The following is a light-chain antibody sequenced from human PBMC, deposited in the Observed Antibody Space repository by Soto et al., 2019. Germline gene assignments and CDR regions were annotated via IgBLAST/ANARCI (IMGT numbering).Light chain of an antibody. CDR1: SGHSSYA. J-gene: IGLJ2*01. V-gene: IGLV4-69*01. Sequence: QPVLTQSPSASASLGASVKLTCTLSSGHSSYAIAWHQQQPEKGPRYLMKLNSDGSHSKGDGIPDRFSGSSSGAERYLTISSHQSEEEADYYCQTWGTGIVVFGGGTKLTVL. CDR3: QTWGTGIVV. CDR2: LNSDGSH.